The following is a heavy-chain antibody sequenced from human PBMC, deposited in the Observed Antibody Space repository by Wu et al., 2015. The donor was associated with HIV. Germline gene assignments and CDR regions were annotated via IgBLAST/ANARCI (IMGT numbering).Heavy chain of an antibody. CDR3: ATVRGDYVSETSRYYYYYMDV. V-gene: IGHV1-24*01. CDR1: GYTFTELS. J-gene: IGHJ6*03. Sequence: QAQLVQSGPEVKKPGASVRVSCQVSGYTFTELSIHWVRQAPGKGLEWMGGFDPEDGETIYAQNFQGRLTMTEDTSTDTAYMELNSLRSEDTAVYYCATVRGDYVSETSRYYYYYMDVWGKGTTVTGLL. D-gene: IGHD3-10*01. CDR2: FDPEDGET.